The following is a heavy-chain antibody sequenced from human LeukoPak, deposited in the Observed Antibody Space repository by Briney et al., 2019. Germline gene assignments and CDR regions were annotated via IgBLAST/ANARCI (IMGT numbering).Heavy chain of an antibody. CDR2: IKNDERTA. D-gene: IGHD3-10*01. J-gene: IGHJ4*02. Sequence: PGGSLRLSCAASGFSIINNWMYWVRQAPGRGLVWVSRIKNDERTAVYADSVKGRFTISRDNARNTLFLQMNSLRAEDTAVYFCARGEDYYASGDYYNVFGDWGQGTLVTVSS. CDR1: GFSIINNW. CDR3: ARGEDYYASGDYYNVFGD. V-gene: IGHV3-74*01.